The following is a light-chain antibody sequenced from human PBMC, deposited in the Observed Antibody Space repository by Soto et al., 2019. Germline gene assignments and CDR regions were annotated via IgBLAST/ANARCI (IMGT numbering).Light chain of an antibody. CDR3: QQYGRSGT. J-gene: IGKJ1*01. CDR1: QSVSNNY. V-gene: IGKV3-20*01. CDR2: GAS. Sequence: EIVLTQSPGTLSLSQGERATLSFRASQSVSNNYLAWYQQKPGQAPRLLIYGASNRATGIPDRFSGSGSGTDFTLTISRLEPEDFAVYYCQQYGRSGTFGQRVNVDI.